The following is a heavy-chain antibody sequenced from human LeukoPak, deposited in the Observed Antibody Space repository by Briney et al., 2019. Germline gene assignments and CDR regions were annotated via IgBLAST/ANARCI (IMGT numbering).Heavy chain of an antibody. D-gene: IGHD3-22*01. CDR3: ARRFSSGYGFDGMDV. CDR1: GFTFSSYG. CDR2: IKEDGSDK. V-gene: IGHV3-7*01. J-gene: IGHJ6*02. Sequence: GGSLRLSCAASGFTFSSYGMHWVRQAPGKGLEWVANIKEDGSDKYYVDSVKGRFTISRDNAKNSLYLQMNSLRAEDTAVYYCARRFSSGYGFDGMDVWGQGTTVTVSS.